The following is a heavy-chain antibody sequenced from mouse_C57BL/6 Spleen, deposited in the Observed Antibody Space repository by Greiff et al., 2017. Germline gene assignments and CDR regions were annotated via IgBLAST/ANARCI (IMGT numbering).Heavy chain of an antibody. Sequence: EVMLVESGGGLVKPGGSLKLSCAASGFTFSSYAMSWVRQTPEKRLEWVATISDGGSYTYYPDNVKGRFTISRDNAKNNLYLQMSHLKSEDTAMYYCARDDYGSSRGYFDVWGTGTTVTVSS. CDR1: GFTFSSYA. D-gene: IGHD1-1*01. V-gene: IGHV5-4*01. CDR3: ARDDYGSSRGYFDV. CDR2: ISDGGSYT. J-gene: IGHJ1*03.